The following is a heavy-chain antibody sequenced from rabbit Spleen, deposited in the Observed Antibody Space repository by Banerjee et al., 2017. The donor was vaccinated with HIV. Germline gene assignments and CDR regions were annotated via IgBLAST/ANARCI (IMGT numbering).Heavy chain of an antibody. Sequence: QEQLEESGGDLVKPEGSLTLTCTASGIDFNLYYYMCWVRQAPGKGPEWIACIYPGNSGNTYYASWAKGRFTISKTSSTTVTLQMTSLTAADTATYFCARDLDGVIGWNFGWWGQGTLVTVS. D-gene: IGHD4-1*01. CDR1: GIDFNLYYY. V-gene: IGHV1S45*01. CDR3: ARDLDGVIGWNFGW. CDR2: IYPGNSGNT. J-gene: IGHJ6*01.